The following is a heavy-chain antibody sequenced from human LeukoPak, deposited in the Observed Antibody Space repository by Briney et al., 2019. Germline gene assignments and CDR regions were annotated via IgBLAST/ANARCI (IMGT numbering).Heavy chain of an antibody. D-gene: IGHD3-22*01. CDR2: ISGRGGSK. J-gene: IGHJ4*02. Sequence: PGRSLRLSCAACGFTFSLYAMRWVRQAPGKGLECVSAISGRGGSKYYADSVKGRFTISRDNSKNTLYLQMNSLRAEDTAVYYCAKTYYDSSGLFDYWGQGTLVTVSS. V-gene: IGHV3-23*01. CDR3: AKTYYDSSGLFDY. CDR1: GFTFSLYA.